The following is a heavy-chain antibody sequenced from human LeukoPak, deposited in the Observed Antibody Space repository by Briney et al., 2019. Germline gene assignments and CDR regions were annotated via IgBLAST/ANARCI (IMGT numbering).Heavy chain of an antibody. J-gene: IGHJ3*02. CDR1: GRSISSYY. Sequence: PSETLSLTCTVSGRSISSYYWSWIRQPPGKGLEWIGCIYYSGSTNYNPSLKSRVTMSVDTSKNQFSLKLSSVTAADTAVYYCARDFAFDIWGQGTMVTVSS. V-gene: IGHV4-59*01. CDR3: ARDFAFDI. CDR2: IYYSGST.